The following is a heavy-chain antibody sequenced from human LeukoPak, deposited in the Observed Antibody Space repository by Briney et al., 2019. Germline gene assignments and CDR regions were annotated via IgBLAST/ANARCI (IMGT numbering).Heavy chain of an antibody. D-gene: IGHD2-2*01. CDR1: GASISSYY. V-gene: IGHV4-59*12. CDR2: IYYSGST. J-gene: IGHJ5*02. Sequence: SETLSLTCTVSGASISSYYWSWIRQPPGKGLEWIGDIYYSGSTNYNPSLKSRVTISVDKSKNQFSLKLSSVTAADTAVYYCARDHLYCSSTSCYLRRFDPWGQGTLVTVSS. CDR3: ARDHLYCSSTSCYLRRFDP.